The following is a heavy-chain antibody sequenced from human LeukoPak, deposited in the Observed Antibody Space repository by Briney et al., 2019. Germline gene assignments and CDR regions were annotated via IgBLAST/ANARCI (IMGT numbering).Heavy chain of an antibody. CDR3: AREGITGTTGHYYYYGMDV. V-gene: IGHV1-8*01. Sequence: ASVKVSCKASGYTFTSYDITWVRQATGQGLEWMGWMNPNSGNTGYAQKFQGRVTMTRNTSISTAYMELSSLRSEDTAVYYCAREGITGTTGHYYYYGMDVWGQGTTVTVSS. D-gene: IGHD1-7*01. CDR1: GYTFTSYD. J-gene: IGHJ6*02. CDR2: MNPNSGNT.